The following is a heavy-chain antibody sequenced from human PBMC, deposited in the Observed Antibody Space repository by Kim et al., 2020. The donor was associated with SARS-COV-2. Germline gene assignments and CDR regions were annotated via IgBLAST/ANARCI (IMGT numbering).Heavy chain of an antibody. V-gene: IGHV4-39*01. D-gene: IGHD3-10*01. CDR1: GGSITSSNYC. J-gene: IGHJ4*02. CDR3: ATSQVLLWFGELTPQFYFDY. CDR2: ICYIGST. Sequence: SETLSLTCPVSGGSITSSNYCWGWIRQPPGKGLEWIGTICYIGSTYYTPSLKSRVTISVDTSKNQFSLKLTSVTAADTAVYYCATSQVLLWFGELTPQFYFDYWGQGTLVTVSS.